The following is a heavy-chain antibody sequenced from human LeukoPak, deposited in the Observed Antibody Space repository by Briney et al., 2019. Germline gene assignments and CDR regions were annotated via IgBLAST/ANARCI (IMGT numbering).Heavy chain of an antibody. CDR3: ARVRGYSRDY. Sequence: PGGSLRLSCAASGFTFSSYAMSWVRQAPGKGLEWVSAISGSGGSTYYADSVKGRFTISRDNAKNSLYLQMSSLTAEDTAVYYCARVRGYSRDYWGQGTLVTVSS. CDR2: ISGSGGST. V-gene: IGHV3-23*01. CDR1: GFTFSSYA. D-gene: IGHD6-13*01. J-gene: IGHJ4*02.